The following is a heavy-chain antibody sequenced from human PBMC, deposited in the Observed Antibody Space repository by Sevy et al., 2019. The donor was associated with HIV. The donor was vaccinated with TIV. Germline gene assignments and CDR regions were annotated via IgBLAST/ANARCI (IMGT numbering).Heavy chain of an antibody. CDR3: ASPYRTDPFYYSGSGGYYYPSYFDY. V-gene: IGHV3-7*01. CDR2: IKQDGSEK. CDR1: GFTLSNYW. Sequence: GGSLRLSCAASGFTLSNYWMSWVRQAPGKGLEWVANIKQDGSEKYYVHSVKGRFTISRDNAKNSLYLQMNSLRAEDTAVYYCASPYRTDPFYYSGSGGYYYPSYFDYWGQGTLVTVSS. D-gene: IGHD3-22*01. J-gene: IGHJ4*02.